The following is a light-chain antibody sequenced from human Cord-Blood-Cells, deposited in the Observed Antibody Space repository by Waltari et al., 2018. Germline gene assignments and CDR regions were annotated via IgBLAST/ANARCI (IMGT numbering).Light chain of an antibody. Sequence: DIQMTQSPSSLSASVGDRVTITCRASQGISNYLAWYQQKPGKVPKLLIYAASTLQSGVPARFSGSGSGTDCALTISSLQSEDVATYYCQKYISATFTFDPGTKVYI. CDR2: AAS. CDR1: QGISNY. V-gene: IGKV1-27*01. CDR3: QKYISATFT. J-gene: IGKJ3*01.